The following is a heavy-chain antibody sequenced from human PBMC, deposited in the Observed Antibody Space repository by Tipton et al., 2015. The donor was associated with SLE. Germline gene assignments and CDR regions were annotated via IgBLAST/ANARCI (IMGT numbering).Heavy chain of an antibody. V-gene: IGHV3-21*03. D-gene: IGHD3-10*01. Sequence: GSLRPSCAASGFTFSTYSMNWVRQAPGKGLEWVSSISSSSRYIYHADSVKGRFTISRDNSKNSLYLQMNSLRVEDTAVYFCAGDDYASGITWGQGTLVTVSS. CDR3: AGDDYASGIT. CDR2: ISSSSRYI. J-gene: IGHJ5*02. CDR1: GFTFSTYS.